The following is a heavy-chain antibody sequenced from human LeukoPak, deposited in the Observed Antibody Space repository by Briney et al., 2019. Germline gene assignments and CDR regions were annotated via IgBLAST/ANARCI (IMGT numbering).Heavy chain of an antibody. D-gene: IGHD3-9*01. CDR3: ARANYDI. CDR2: VSQDESQK. Sequence: PGGSLRLSCAASGFTFSSYWMHWVRQAPGKGLEWVANVSQDESQKYYVDSVKGRFTISKDNAKNSLNLQMSSPRAEDTGVYYCARANYDIRGQGTLVTVSS. CDR1: GFTFSSYW. V-gene: IGHV3-7*01. J-gene: IGHJ4*02.